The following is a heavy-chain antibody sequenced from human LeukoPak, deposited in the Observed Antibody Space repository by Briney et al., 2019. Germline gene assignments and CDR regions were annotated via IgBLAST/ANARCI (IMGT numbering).Heavy chain of an antibody. D-gene: IGHD2-15*01. V-gene: IGHV3-23*01. CDR3: AKISWDGRGTFY. J-gene: IGHJ4*02. CDR2: IRRGGENT. Sequence: PGGSLRLSCAASGFTFSTYSMSWVRQAPGKGLEWVSAIRRGGENTYYADSVKGRFTISRDNSKDTLSLQMNSLRAEDTAVYYCAKISWDGRGTFYWGQGTLVTVSS. CDR1: GFTFSTYS.